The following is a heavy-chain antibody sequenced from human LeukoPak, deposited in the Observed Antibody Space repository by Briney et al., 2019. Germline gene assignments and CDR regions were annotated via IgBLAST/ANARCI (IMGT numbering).Heavy chain of an antibody. CDR2: IYHRGSA. CDR1: GASISSGINY. Sequence: TSETLSLTCTVSGASISSGINYWSWIRQPPGKGLEWIGYIYHRGSAYNPSLTSRVTISVDTSKNQFSLKLTSVTAADTAVYYCARAPNPYDFWSGGANFDFWGQGTLVTVSS. D-gene: IGHD3-3*01. J-gene: IGHJ4*02. V-gene: IGHV4-30-2*01. CDR3: ARAPNPYDFWSGGANFDF.